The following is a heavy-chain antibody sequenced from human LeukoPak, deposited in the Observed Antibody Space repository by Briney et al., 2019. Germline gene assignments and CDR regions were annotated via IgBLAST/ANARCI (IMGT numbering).Heavy chain of an antibody. J-gene: IGHJ4*02. CDR2: IIPILGIA. V-gene: IGHV1-69*04. D-gene: IGHD7-27*01. Sequence: SVKVSCKASGGTFSSYAISWVRQAPGQGLEWMGRIIPILGIANYAQKFQGRVTITADESTSTAYMELSSLRSEDTAVYYCAILTGDLPWKWWGQGTLVTVSS. CDR1: GGTFSSYA. CDR3: AILTGDLPWKW.